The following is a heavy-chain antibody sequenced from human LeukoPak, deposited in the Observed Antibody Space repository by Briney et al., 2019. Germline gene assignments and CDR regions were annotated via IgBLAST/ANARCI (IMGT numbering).Heavy chain of an antibody. J-gene: IGHJ6*02. CDR2: MNPNRGNT. CDR1: GYTFTTYD. CDR3: AIGAPHYYYGMDV. V-gene: IGHV1-8*01. Sequence: ASVTVSFTASGYTFTTYDINWVRQAPGQGLEWMGWMNPNRGNTGYAHKFQGRVTMTRNTSISTAYMELSSLRSEDTAVYYCAIGAPHYYYGMDVWGQGTTVTVSS.